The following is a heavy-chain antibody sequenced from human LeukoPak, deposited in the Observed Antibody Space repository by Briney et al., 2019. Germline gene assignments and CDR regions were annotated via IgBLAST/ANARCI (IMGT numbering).Heavy chain of an antibody. CDR2: IDWDGGIT. CDR3: AKDSFVATTSYLDS. D-gene: IGHD1-26*01. V-gene: IGHV3-43*01. J-gene: IGHJ4*02. CDR1: GFTFEDFS. Sequence: PGGSLRLSCAASGFTFEDFSMHWVRQVPGKGLEWISLIDWDGGITYYADSVKGRFTVSRDNSKSSLYLHLNSLTPEDTAFYYCAKDSFVATTSYLDSWGQGTPVTVSS.